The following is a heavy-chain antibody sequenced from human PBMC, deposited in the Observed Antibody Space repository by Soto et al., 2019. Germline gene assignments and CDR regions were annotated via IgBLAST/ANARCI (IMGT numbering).Heavy chain of an antibody. Sequence: PGESLKISCKGSGYSFTSYWISWVRQMPGKGLEWMGRIDPSDSYTNYSPSFQGHVTISADKSISTAYLQWSSLKASDTAMYYCARHGLWRGGSCYPATISLHGINVWGQGTRVTVPS. CDR2: IDPSDSYT. CDR3: ARHGLWRGGSCYPATISLHGINV. D-gene: IGHD2-15*01. CDR1: GYSFTSYW. J-gene: IGHJ6*02. V-gene: IGHV5-10-1*01.